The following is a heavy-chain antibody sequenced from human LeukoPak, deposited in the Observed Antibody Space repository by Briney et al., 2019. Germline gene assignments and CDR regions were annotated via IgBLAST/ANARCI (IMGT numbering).Heavy chain of an antibody. V-gene: IGHV1-2*02. Sequence: ASVKVSCKASGYTFTAYYMHWVRLAPGQGLERVGWINPTNGDTKYAQRFQGRVTMTRDTSINTVYMELSRLRSDDTAVYYCAKVIHGAVAFDIWGQGTMVTVSS. D-gene: IGHD4/OR15-4a*01. J-gene: IGHJ3*02. CDR1: GYTFTAYY. CDR2: INPTNGDT. CDR3: AKVIHGAVAFDI.